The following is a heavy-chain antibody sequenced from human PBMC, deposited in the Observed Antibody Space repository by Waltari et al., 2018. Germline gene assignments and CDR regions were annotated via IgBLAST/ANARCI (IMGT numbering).Heavy chain of an antibody. Sequence: QVELQESGPGLLRPSETLSLTCVVSGGSITSYFWHWVRQPPGKGLEWIGYIYYNGDTNYNPSLESRVTISVDTSKNQFSLKLNSVTAADTAVYYCARLPTGYPNWFDRWGQGTLVTVSS. CDR3: ARLPTGYPNWFDR. CDR1: GGSITSYF. D-gene: IGHD3-9*01. CDR2: IYYNGDT. V-gene: IGHV4-59*01. J-gene: IGHJ5*02.